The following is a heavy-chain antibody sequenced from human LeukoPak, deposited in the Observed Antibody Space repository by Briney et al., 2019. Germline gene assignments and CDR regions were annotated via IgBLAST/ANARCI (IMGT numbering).Heavy chain of an antibody. D-gene: IGHD6-19*01. CDR2: INPSGGST. J-gene: IGHJ4*02. CDR3: ARDRQWLALDY. CDR1: GYTFTSYY. V-gene: IGHV1-46*01. Sequence: ASVKVSCKASGYTFTSYYMHWVRQAPGQGLEWMGIINPSGGSTSYAQKFQGRVTMTRDMSTSTAYMELRSLRSDDTAVYYCARDRQWLALDYWGQGTLVTVSS.